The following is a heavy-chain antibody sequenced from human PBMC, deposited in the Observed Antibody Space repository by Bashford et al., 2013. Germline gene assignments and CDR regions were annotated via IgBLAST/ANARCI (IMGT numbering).Heavy chain of an antibody. Sequence: GESLKISCEASGYSFSHFWIVWVREMPGQGLEWMGIIYPEDSKPRYNPSFQGQVSISADRSIRTVYLEWDSLKASDTAIYYCARRTGSTRCYAEDCYYYYGMDVWGQGTTVTVSS. D-gene: IGHD2-2*01. CDR1: GYSFSHFW. J-gene: IGHJ6*02. V-gene: IGHV5-51*01. CDR2: IYPEDSKP. CDR3: ARRTGSTRCYAEDCYYYYGMDV.